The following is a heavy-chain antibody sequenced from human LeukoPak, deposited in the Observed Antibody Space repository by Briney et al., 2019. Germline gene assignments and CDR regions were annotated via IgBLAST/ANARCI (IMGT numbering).Heavy chain of an antibody. CDR1: GYTFTSYD. D-gene: IGHD3-22*01. J-gene: IGHJ4*02. Sequence: ASVKVSCMASGYTFTSYDINWVRQATGQGLEWMGWMNPNSGNTGYAQKFQGRVTMTRNTSISTAYMELSSLRSEDTAVYYCARVGYDSSGYYHFYWGQGTLVTVSS. CDR3: ARVGYDSSGYYHFY. V-gene: IGHV1-8*01. CDR2: MNPNSGNT.